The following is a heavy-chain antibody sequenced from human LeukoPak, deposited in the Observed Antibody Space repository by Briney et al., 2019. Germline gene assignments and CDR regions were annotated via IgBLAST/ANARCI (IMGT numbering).Heavy chain of an antibody. CDR3: ARDYDFWSGYSDDAFDI. V-gene: IGHV3-23*01. CDR2: ISGSGGRT. Sequence: PGGSLRLSCAASGFTFSSYAMSWVRQAPGKGLEWVSAISGSGGRTYYADSVKGRFTISRDNSKNTLYLQMNSLRAEDTAVYYCARDYDFWSGYSDDAFDIWGQGTMVTVSS. J-gene: IGHJ3*02. CDR1: GFTFSSYA. D-gene: IGHD3-3*01.